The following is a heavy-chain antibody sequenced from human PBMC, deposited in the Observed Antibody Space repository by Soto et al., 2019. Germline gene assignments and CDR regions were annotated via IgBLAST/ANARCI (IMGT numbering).Heavy chain of an antibody. D-gene: IGHD3-9*01. CDR1: GGSISSYY. CDR2: IYYSGST. CDR3: ARVLRYFDWLSTHLGVYYYYGMDV. Sequence: SETLSLTCTVSGGSISSYYWSWIRQPPGKGLEWIGYIYYSGSTNYNPSLKSRVTISVDTSKNQFSLKLSSVTAADTAVYYCARVLRYFDWLSTHLGVYYYYGMDVWSQGTTVTVSS. J-gene: IGHJ6*02. V-gene: IGHV4-59*08.